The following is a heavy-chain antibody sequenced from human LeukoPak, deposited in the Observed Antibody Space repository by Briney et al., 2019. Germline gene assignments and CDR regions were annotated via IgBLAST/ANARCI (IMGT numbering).Heavy chain of an antibody. J-gene: IGHJ4*02. Sequence: ASVKVSCKASGYTFTDYYMHWVRQAPGQVFEWMGWINPNDGDTNYAQKFQGRVTMTRDTSISTAHMEVSRLRSDDTAVYYCVRANFLYCSSTTCLFDYWGQGTLVTVSS. D-gene: IGHD2-2*01. CDR1: GYTFTDYY. CDR3: VRANFLYCSSTTCLFDY. CDR2: INPNDGDT. V-gene: IGHV1-2*02.